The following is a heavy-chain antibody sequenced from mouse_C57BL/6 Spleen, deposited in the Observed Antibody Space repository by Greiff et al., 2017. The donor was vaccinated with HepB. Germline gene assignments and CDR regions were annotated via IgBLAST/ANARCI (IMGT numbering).Heavy chain of an antibody. D-gene: IGHD2-10*02. CDR2: IDPENGDT. CDR1: GFNIKDDY. J-gene: IGHJ3*01. CDR3: TTSLGFAY. V-gene: IGHV14-4*01. Sequence: EVQLQQSGAELVRPGASVKLSCTASGFNIKDDYMHWVKQRPEQGLEWIGWIDPENGDTEYASKFQGKATITADTSSNTAYLQLSSLTSADTAVYYCTTSLGFAYWGQGTLVTVSA.